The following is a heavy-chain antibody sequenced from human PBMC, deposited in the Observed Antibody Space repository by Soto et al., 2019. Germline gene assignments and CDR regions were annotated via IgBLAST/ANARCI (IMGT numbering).Heavy chain of an antibody. J-gene: IGHJ6*02. Sequence: EVQLVESGGGLVQPGGSLRLSCAASGFPFSTYWMSWVRRTPGKGLEWVANIKQDGTEIYYVDSVRGRLTVSRDNAKGSLYRQMSSLRVEEMTVYYCTTAPHRDSERLSVWAQGTTFTASS. V-gene: IGHV3-7*01. CDR1: GFPFSTYW. D-gene: IGHD3-16*01. CDR3: TTAPHRDSERLSV. CDR2: IKQDGTEI.